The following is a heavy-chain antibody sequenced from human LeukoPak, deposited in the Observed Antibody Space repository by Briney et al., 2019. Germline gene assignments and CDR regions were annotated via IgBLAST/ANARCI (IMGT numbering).Heavy chain of an antibody. CDR1: GSSDAHY. CDR2: IYYSGST. V-gene: IGHV4-61*08. J-gene: IGHJ4*02. D-gene: IGHD3-22*01. Sequence: SETLSLTCTVSGSSDAHYWSWIRQPPGKGLEWIGYIYYSGSTNYNPSLKSRVTISVDTSKNQFSLKLSSVTAADTAVYYCARSPPAFDYDSSGYYHYFDYWGQGTLVTVFS. CDR3: ARSPPAFDYDSSGYYHYFDY.